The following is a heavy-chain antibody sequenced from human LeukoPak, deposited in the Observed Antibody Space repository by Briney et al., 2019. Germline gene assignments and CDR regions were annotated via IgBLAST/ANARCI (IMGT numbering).Heavy chain of an antibody. D-gene: IGHD3-22*01. Sequence: GASVKVSCKASGYTFTSYDINWVRQAAGQGLEWMGWMNPNSGNTGYAQKFQGRVTITRNTSISTAYMELSSLRSEDTAVYYCARGGITMIGKVDYWGQGTLVTVSS. CDR2: MNPNSGNT. CDR1: GYTFTSYD. V-gene: IGHV1-8*01. J-gene: IGHJ4*02. CDR3: ARGGITMIGKVDY.